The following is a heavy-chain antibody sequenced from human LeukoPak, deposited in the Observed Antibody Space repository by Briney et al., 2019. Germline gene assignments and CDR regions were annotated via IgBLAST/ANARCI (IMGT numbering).Heavy chain of an antibody. CDR3: ARGVAYSYYELYYFDY. CDR1: GYTFTGYY. D-gene: IGHD3-3*01. Sequence: ASVEVSCKASGYTFTGYYMHWVRQAPGQGLEWMGWINPNSGGTNYAQKFQGRVTMTRDTSISTAYMELSRLRSDDTAVYYCARGVAYSYYELYYFDYWGQGTLVTVSS. V-gene: IGHV1-2*02. J-gene: IGHJ4*02. CDR2: INPNSGGT.